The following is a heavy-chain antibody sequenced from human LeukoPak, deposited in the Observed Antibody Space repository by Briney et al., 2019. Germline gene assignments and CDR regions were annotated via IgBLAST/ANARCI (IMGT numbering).Heavy chain of an antibody. Sequence: SETLSLTCAVYGGSFSGYYWSWIRQPPGKGLEWIGEINHSGSTNYNPSLKSRVTISVDTSKNQFSLKLSSVTAADTAVYYCARTSYSSSWYPFSPLFDYWGQGTLVTVSS. J-gene: IGHJ4*02. V-gene: IGHV4-34*01. D-gene: IGHD6-13*01. CDR2: INHSGST. CDR3: ARTSYSSSWYPFSPLFDY. CDR1: GGSFSGYY.